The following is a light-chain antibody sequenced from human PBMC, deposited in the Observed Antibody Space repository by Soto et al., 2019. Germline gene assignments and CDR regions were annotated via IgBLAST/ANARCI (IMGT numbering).Light chain of an antibody. Sequence: QFLLPQPASVSGSPGQSITISCTGTSSDVGLYDYVSWYQQHPGKAPQLMIYAVSNRPSGVSNRFSASKSGNTASLFISGLQAEDEADYYCSSYTSDSSYVFGSGTKFTV. J-gene: IGLJ1*01. CDR1: SSDVGLYDY. CDR3: SSYTSDSSYV. V-gene: IGLV2-14*01. CDR2: AVS.